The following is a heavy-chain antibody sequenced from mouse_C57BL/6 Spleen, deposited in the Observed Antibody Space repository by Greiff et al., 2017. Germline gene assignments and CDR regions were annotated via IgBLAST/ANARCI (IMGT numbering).Heavy chain of an antibody. CDR2: IHPNSGST. D-gene: IGHD1-1*01. CDR1: GYTFTSYW. V-gene: IGHV1-64*01. Sequence: QVQLQQPGAELVKPGASVKLSCKASGYTFTSYWMHWVKQRPGQGLEWIGMIHPNSGSTNYNEKFKSKATLTVDKSSSTAYMQLSSLTSEDSAVYYCAPNDYGSSRGYFDVWGTGTTVTVSS. CDR3: APNDYGSSRGYFDV. J-gene: IGHJ1*03.